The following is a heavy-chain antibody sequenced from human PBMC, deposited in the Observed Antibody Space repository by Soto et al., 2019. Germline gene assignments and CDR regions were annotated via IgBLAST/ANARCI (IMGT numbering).Heavy chain of an antibody. D-gene: IGHD4-17*01. CDR3: ARRYGYYFDY. CDR2: IYYSGST. J-gene: IGHJ4*02. Sequence: PSETLSLTCTVSGASISSYYWSWIRQPPGKGLEWIGYIYYSGSTNYNPSLKSRVTISVDTSKNQLSLKLSSVTAADTAVYYCARRYGYYFDYWGQGTLVTVSS. CDR1: GASISSYY. V-gene: IGHV4-59*08.